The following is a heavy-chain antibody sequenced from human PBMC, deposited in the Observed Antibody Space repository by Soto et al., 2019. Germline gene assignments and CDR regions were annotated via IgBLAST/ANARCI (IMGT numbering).Heavy chain of an antibody. D-gene: IGHD3-16*01. CDR3: ARGGEGGWLQDY. J-gene: IGHJ4*02. CDR2: IGTAGDT. V-gene: IGHV3-13*04. CDR1: GFTFSRYD. Sequence: EVQLVESGGGLVQPGGSLRLSCAASGFTFSRYDMHWVRQATGKGLEWVSAIGTAGDTYYPGSVKGRFTISRENAKNSLYLQMNSLRAGDTAVYYCARGGEGGWLQDYWGQGTLVTVSS.